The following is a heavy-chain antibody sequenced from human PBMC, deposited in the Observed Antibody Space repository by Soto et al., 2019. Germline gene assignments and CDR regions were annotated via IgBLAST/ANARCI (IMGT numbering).Heavy chain of an antibody. CDR1: GYTFTSYG. CDR3: AAVYVSGIYYLSPY. CDR2: ISAYNGNT. V-gene: IGHV1-18*01. D-gene: IGHD3-10*01. Sequence: ASVKVSCKASGYTFTSYGISWVRQAPGQGLEWMGWISAYNGNTNYAQKLQGRVTMTTDTSTSTAYMELRSLRSDDTAVYYCAAVYVSGIYYLSPYGAQGTLVPVPS. J-gene: IGHJ4*02.